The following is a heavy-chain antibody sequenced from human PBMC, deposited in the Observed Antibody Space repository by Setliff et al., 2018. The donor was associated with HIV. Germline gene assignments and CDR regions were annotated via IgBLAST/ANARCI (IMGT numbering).Heavy chain of an antibody. CDR3: ARDPIGIPDY. CDR1: GFYFSIYN. V-gene: IGHV3-23*01. CDR2: ISGSGIST. Sequence: GGSLRLSCAASGFYFSIYNMSWVRQAPGKGLEWVSGISGSGISTYYADSEKGRFTISRDNSKNTLYLQMNSLRAEDTAVYYCARDPIGIPDYWGQGTLVTVSS. J-gene: IGHJ4*02. D-gene: IGHD1-20*01.